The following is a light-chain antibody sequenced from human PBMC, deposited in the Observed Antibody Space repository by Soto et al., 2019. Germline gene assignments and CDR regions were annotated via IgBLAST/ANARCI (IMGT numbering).Light chain of an antibody. CDR3: CSYASSSTFV. CDR1: SSDVGSYNL. Sequence: QSALTQPASVSGSPGQSITISCTGTSSDVGSYNLVSWYQQRPGKAPKLIIYEGNQWPSGVSTRFSGSKSGNTASLTISGLQAEDEADYYCCSYASSSTFVFGGGTQLTVL. CDR2: EGN. J-gene: IGLJ7*01. V-gene: IGLV2-23*01.